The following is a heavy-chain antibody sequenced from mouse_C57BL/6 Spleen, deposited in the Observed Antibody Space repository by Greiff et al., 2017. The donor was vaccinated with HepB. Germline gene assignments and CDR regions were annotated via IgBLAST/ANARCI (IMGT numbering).Heavy chain of an antibody. Sequence: QVQLQQPGTDLVKPGASVKLSCKASGYTFTSYWMHWVKQRPGQGLEWIGNINPSNGGTNYNEKFKSKATLTVDKSSSTAYMQLSSLTSEDSAVYYCAREGYYYGSRDWYFDVWGTGTTVTVSS. J-gene: IGHJ1*03. V-gene: IGHV1-53*01. D-gene: IGHD1-1*01. CDR3: AREGYYYGSRDWYFDV. CDR1: GYTFTSYW. CDR2: INPSNGGT.